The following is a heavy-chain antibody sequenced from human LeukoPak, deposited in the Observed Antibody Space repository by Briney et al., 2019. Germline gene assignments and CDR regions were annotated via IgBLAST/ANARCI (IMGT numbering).Heavy chain of an antibody. CDR3: ARDGDYYGSSGYCDH. D-gene: IGHD3-22*01. CDR2: ISSSSSYI. CDR1: GFTFSGYS. Sequence: PGGSLRLSCAASGFTFSGYSMNWVRQAPGKGLEWVSYISSSSSYIYYADSVKGRFTISRDNAKNSLYLQMNSLRAEDTAVYYCARDGDYYGSSGYCDHWGQGTLVTVSS. V-gene: IGHV3-21*01. J-gene: IGHJ4*02.